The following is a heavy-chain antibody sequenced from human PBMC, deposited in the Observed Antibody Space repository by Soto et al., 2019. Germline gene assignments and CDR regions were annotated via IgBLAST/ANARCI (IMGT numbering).Heavy chain of an antibody. V-gene: IGHV4-59*08. J-gene: IGHJ3*02. CDR1: GGSISTYY. CDR3: ARPYSSGWYAAFDI. Sequence: QVQLQESGPGLLKPSETLSLTCTVSGGSISTYYWSWVRQPPGKGLEWIGYIYYSGSTNYNPSLKGRVSTSVDTSNNHFSLKLSSVTAADTAVYYCARPYSSGWYAAFDIWGQGTMVTVSS. CDR2: IYYSGST. D-gene: IGHD6-19*01.